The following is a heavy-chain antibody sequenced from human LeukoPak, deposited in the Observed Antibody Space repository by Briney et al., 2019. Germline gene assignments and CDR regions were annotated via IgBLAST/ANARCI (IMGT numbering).Heavy chain of an antibody. CDR1: GFTFSNCT. Sequence: GGSLRLSCAVSGFTFSNCTMNWVRQAPGKGLEWVSYISSSSFKIGYADSVKGRFTISRDNSKNSLYLQMDSLRVEDTAVYYCVRDPSYGSSWYYYMGVWGKGTTVTVSS. CDR3: VRDPSYGSSWYYYMGV. J-gene: IGHJ6*03. CDR2: ISSSSFKI. V-gene: IGHV3-48*04. D-gene: IGHD6-13*01.